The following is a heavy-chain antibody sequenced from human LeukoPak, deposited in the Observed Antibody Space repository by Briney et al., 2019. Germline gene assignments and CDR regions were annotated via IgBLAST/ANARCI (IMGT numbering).Heavy chain of an antibody. V-gene: IGHV1-69*13. CDR1: GYTFTSYG. CDR3: ARSGVVGYDGTGLYYMDV. D-gene: IGHD5-12*01. J-gene: IGHJ6*03. CDR2: IIPIFGTA. Sequence: ASVKVSCKASGYTFTSYGISWVRQAPGQGLEWMGGIIPIFGTANYAQKFQGRVTITADESTSTAYMELSSLRSEDTAVYYCARSGVVGYDGTGLYYMDVWGKGTTVTVSS.